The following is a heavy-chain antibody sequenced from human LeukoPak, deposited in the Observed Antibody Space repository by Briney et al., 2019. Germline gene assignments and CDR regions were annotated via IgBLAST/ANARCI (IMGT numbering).Heavy chain of an antibody. CDR1: GGTFSSYA. J-gene: IGHJ4*02. V-gene: IGHV1-69*13. D-gene: IGHD5-12*01. Sequence: SVKVSCKASGGTFSSYAISWVRQAPGQGLEWMGGIIPIFGTANYAQKFQGRVTITADESTSTAYMELSSLRSGDTAVYYCARAPVATPSEFDYWGQGTLVTVSS. CDR2: IIPIFGTA. CDR3: ARAPVATPSEFDY.